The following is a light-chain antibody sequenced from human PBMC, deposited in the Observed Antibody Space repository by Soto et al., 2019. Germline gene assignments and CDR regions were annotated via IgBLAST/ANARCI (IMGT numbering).Light chain of an antibody. J-gene: IGLJ1*01. Sequence: QSALTQPASVSGSPGQSITISCTGTSSDVGGSNYVSWYQQHPGKAPKLMIYDVSNRPSGVSNRFSGSKSGNTASLTISGLQAEDEADYYCSSYTSSITLYVFGTGTKLTVL. CDR1: SSDVGGSNY. CDR2: DVS. CDR3: SSYTSSITLYV. V-gene: IGLV2-14*01.